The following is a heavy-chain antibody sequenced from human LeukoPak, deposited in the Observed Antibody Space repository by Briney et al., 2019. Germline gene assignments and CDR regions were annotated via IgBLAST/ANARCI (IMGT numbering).Heavy chain of an antibody. V-gene: IGHV1-2*02. CDR3: ARDPSPERLVVPAAITVDP. D-gene: IGHD2-2*01. CDR1: GYTLTSYD. J-gene: IGHJ5*02. Sequence: ASVKVSCKASGYTLTSYDTNWVRQATGQGLEWMGWINPNSGGTNYAQKFQGRVTMTRDTSISTAYMELSRLRSDDTAVYYCARDPSPERLVVPAAITVDPWGQGTLVTVSS. CDR2: INPNSGGT.